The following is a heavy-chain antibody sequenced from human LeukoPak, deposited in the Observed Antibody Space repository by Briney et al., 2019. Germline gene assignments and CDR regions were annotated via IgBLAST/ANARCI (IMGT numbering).Heavy chain of an antibody. CDR3: ASTERYGYPYYFDY. CDR1: GFTVSSNY. V-gene: IGHV3-66*01. D-gene: IGHD5-18*01. CDR2: IYSGGST. Sequence: PGGFLRLSCAASGFTVSSNYMSWVRQVPGKGLEWVSVIYSGGSTHYADSVKGRFTISRDNSKNTLYLQMNSLRAEDTAVYYCASTERYGYPYYFDYWGQGTLVTLSS. J-gene: IGHJ4*02.